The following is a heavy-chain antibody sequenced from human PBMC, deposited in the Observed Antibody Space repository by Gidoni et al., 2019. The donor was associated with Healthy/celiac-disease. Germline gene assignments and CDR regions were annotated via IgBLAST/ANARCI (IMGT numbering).Heavy chain of an antibody. V-gene: IGHV4-39*01. D-gene: IGHD2-8*01. J-gene: IGHJ6*02. CDR1: GGSISSSSYY. CDR2: IYYSGST. Sequence: QLQLQESGPGLVKPSETLSLTCTVSGGSISSSSYYWGWIRQPPVKGLEWIGSIYYSGSTYYNPSLKIRVNISVDTSKNQFSLKLSSVTAADTAVYYCARQRIVLMVYDSYGMDVWGQGTTVTVSS. CDR3: ARQRIVLMVYDSYGMDV.